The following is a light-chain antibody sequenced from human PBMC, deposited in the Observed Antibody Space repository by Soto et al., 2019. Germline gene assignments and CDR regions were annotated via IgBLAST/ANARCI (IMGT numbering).Light chain of an antibody. V-gene: IGKV3-20*01. J-gene: IGKJ1*01. CDR2: GAS. CDR1: QSVSGNY. Sequence: EIVLTQSPGTLSLSPGERATLSCRASQSVSGNYIAWYQQKPGQAPRLLIYGASSRATGIPDRFSGSGSGTDFTLTISRLEPEDFVVYYCQQYDSKPQTFGQGTTVEI. CDR3: QQYDSKPQT.